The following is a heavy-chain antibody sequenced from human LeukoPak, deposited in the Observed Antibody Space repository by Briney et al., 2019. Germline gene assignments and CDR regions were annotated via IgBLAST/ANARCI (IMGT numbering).Heavy chain of an antibody. CDR2: IYYSGST. CDR1: GGSISSYY. V-gene: IGHV4-59*08. J-gene: IGHJ4*02. D-gene: IGHD1-7*01. Sequence: PSETLSLTCTVSGGSISSYYWSWIRQPPGKGLEWIGYIYYSGSTNYNPSLDSRITISVDTSKNQFSLKVSSVTAADTAVYYCARRPNVNYGFDYWGQGALVIVSS. CDR3: ARRPNVNYGFDY.